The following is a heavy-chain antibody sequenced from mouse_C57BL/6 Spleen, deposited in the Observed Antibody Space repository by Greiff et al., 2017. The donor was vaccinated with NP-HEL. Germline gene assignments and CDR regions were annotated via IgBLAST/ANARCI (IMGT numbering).Heavy chain of an antibody. CDR1: GYTFTSYW. CDR3: ARGSYYGNYEGPSYAMDY. J-gene: IGHJ4*01. V-gene: IGHV1-52*01. D-gene: IGHD2-1*01. Sequence: QVQLQQPGAELVRPGSSVKLSCKASGYTFTSYWMHWVKQRPIQGLEWIGNIDPSDSETHSNQKFKDKATLTVDKSSSTAYMQLSSLTSEDSAVYDCARGSYYGNYEGPSYAMDYWGQGTSVTVSS. CDR2: IDPSDSET.